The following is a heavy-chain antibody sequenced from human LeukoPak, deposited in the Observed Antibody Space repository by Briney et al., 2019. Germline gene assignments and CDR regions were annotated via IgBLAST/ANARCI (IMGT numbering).Heavy chain of an antibody. CDR3: ARLPTSQGAFDI. CDR1: GFTFSSYG. Sequence: GSLRLSCAASGFTFSSYGMHWVRQAPGKGLEWIGTMYYSGSTYYNPSLKSRITISVDTSKNQFSLRMSSVTAADTSVYYCARLPTSQGAFDIWGQGTMVTVSS. CDR2: MYYSGST. V-gene: IGHV4-39*01. J-gene: IGHJ3*02.